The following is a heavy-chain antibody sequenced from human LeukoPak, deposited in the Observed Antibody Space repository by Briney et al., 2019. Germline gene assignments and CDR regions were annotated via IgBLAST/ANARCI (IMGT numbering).Heavy chain of an antibody. CDR2: IIPIFGTA. J-gene: IGHJ4*02. CDR3: ARAYSSGWYAFDY. V-gene: IGHV1-69*13. Sequence: ASVKVCCKASGGTFSSYAISWVRQAPGQGLEWMGGIIPIFGTANYAQKFQGRVTITADESTSTAYMELSSLRSEDTAVYYCARAYSSGWYAFDYWGQGTLVTVSS. D-gene: IGHD6-19*01. CDR1: GGTFSSYA.